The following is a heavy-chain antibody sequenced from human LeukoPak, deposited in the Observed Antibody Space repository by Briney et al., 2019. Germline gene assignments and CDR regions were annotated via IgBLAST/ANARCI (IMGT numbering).Heavy chain of an antibody. CDR1: GGTFSSYA. Sequence: ASVKVSCKASGGTFSSYAISWVRQTPGQGLEWMGGIIPIFGTANYAQKFQGRVTITADESTSTAYMELSSLRSEDTAVYYCARSRTGGYGSGSYYGYWGQGTLVTVSS. CDR2: IIPIFGTA. D-gene: IGHD3-10*01. CDR3: ARSRTGGYGSGSYYGY. V-gene: IGHV1-69*13. J-gene: IGHJ4*02.